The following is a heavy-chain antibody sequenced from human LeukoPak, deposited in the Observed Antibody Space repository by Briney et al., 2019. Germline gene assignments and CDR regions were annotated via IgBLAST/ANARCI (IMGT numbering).Heavy chain of an antibody. CDR1: GFTFSSYA. D-gene: IGHD3-9*01. V-gene: IGHV3-21*01. J-gene: IGHJ4*02. Sequence: GRSLRLSCAASGFTFSSYAMHWVRQAPGKGLEWVSSISSSSSYIYYADSVKGRFTISRDNSKNTLYLQMNSLRAEDTAVYYCASNVLRYFDWSTKLDLDYWGQGTLVTVSS. CDR3: ASNVLRYFDWSTKLDLDY. CDR2: ISSSSSYI.